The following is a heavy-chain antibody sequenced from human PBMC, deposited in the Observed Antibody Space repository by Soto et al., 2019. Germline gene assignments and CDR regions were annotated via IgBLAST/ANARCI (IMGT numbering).Heavy chain of an antibody. CDR2: ISAYNGNT. D-gene: IGHD2-2*01. V-gene: IGHV1-18*01. J-gene: IGHJ6*03. CDR1: GYTFTSYG. CDR3: ARNRHSSTSYYYYYYMDV. Sequence: ASVKVSCKASGYTFTSYGISWVRQAPGQGLEWMGWISAYNGNTNYAQKLRGRVTMTTDTSTSTAYMELRSLRSDDTAVYYCARNRHSSTSYYYYYYMDVWGKGTTVTVSS.